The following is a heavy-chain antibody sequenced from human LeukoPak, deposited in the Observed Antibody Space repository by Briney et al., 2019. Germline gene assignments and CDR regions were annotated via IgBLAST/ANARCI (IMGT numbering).Heavy chain of an antibody. CDR1: GFTFSSYG. D-gene: IGHD4-23*01. Sequence: GGSLRLSCAASGFTFSSYGMHWVRQAPGKGLEWVAVISYDGSNKYYADSVKGRFTISRDNSKNTLYLQMNSLRAEDTVVYYCAKGNYGGNSRIPLSDYWGQGTLVTVSS. CDR2: ISYDGSNK. CDR3: AKGNYGGNSRIPLSDY. J-gene: IGHJ4*02. V-gene: IGHV3-30*18.